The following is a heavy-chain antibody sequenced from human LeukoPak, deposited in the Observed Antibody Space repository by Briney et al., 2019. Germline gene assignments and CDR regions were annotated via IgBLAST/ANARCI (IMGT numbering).Heavy chain of an antibody. V-gene: IGHV3-23*01. CDR1: GFTFSSYA. CDR3: AKHYYGSGSYYDAFDI. D-gene: IGHD3-10*01. Sequence: PGGSLRLSCAASGFTFSSYAMSWVRQAPGKGLEWVSAISGSGGSTYYADSVKGRFTISRDNSKNTLYLQMNSLGAEDTAVYYCAKHYYGSGSYYDAFDIWGQGTMVTVSS. CDR2: ISGSGGST. J-gene: IGHJ3*02.